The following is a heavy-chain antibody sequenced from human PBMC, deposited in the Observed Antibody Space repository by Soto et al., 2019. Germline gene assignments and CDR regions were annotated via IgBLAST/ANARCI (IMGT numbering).Heavy chain of an antibody. CDR1: GDSIGSYY. CDR2: IYDSGSN. CDR3: ARSFHAGCSGGPCYQDY. Sequence: QVQLQESGPGLVKPSETLSLTCTVSGDSIGSYYWSWIRQPPGKGLEWIGYIYDSGSNHYNPSLKSRVTISEATSKTHFSLRLRSVTAADPAVYYCARSFHAGCSGGPCYQDYWGQGTLVTVSS. D-gene: IGHD2-15*01. V-gene: IGHV4-59*01. J-gene: IGHJ4*02.